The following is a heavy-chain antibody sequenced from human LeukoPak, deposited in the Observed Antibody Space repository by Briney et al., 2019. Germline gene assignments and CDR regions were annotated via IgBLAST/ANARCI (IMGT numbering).Heavy chain of an antibody. D-gene: IGHD3-9*01. V-gene: IGHV3-23*01. Sequence: PGGSLRLSCAASGFTFSSYAMSWVRQAPGKGLEWVSAISGSGGSTYYADSVKGRFTISRDNSKNTLYLQMNSLRAEDTAVYYCARDNYYDILTGYYPFDYWGQGTLVTVSS. J-gene: IGHJ4*02. CDR1: GFTFSSYA. CDR2: ISGSGGST. CDR3: ARDNYYDILTGYYPFDY.